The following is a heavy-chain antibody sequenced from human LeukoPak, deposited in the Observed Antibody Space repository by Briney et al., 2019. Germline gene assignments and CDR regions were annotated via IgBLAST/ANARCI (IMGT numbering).Heavy chain of an antibody. Sequence: PGGSLRLSCAASGFTFSSYAMSWVRQAPGKGLEWVSAISGSGGSTYYADSVKGRFTISRDNARDSMYLQMNSLRAEDTAMYYCGRVGGRSVSAKGDAFDIWGQGTMVTVSS. CDR2: ISGSGGST. V-gene: IGHV3-23*01. D-gene: IGHD3-10*01. CDR1: GFTFSSYA. J-gene: IGHJ3*02. CDR3: GRVGGRSVSAKGDAFDI.